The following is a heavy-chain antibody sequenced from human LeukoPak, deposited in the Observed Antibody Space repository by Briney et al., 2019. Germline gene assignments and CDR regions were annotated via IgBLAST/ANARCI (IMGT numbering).Heavy chain of an antibody. V-gene: IGHV3-30-3*01. CDR3: AREAVVTAILDY. CDR2: ISYDGSSK. D-gene: IGHD2-21*02. J-gene: IGHJ4*02. Sequence: GRSLRLSCAASGFTFSSYAMHWVRQAPGKGLEWVAVISYDGSSKYYADSVKGRFTISRDNSKNTLYLQMNSLRAEDTAVYYCAREAVVTAILDYWGQGTLVTVSS. CDR1: GFTFSSYA.